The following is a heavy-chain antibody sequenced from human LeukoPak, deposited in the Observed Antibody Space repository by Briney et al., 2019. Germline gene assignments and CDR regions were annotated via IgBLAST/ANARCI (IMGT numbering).Heavy chain of an antibody. Sequence: GGSLRLSCAASGLTVSSNHMSWVRQAPGKGLEWLSVLYSHGRTDYADSVKGRFTISRDNSRNTLYLQMNSLRAEDTAVYYCARQGDYGGIPGYYYGLDVWGQGTTVTVSS. D-gene: IGHD4-23*01. CDR3: ARQGDYGGIPGYYYGLDV. CDR1: GLTVSSNH. V-gene: IGHV3-66*04. CDR2: LYSHGRT. J-gene: IGHJ6*02.